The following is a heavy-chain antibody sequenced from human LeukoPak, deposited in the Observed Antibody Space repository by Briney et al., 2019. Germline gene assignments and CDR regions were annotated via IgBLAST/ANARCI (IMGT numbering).Heavy chain of an antibody. V-gene: IGHV4-38-2*02. CDR2: IYYSGTS. D-gene: IGHD2-15*01. Sequence: SETLSLTCTVSGYSISSGYYWGWIRQPPGKGLEWIGTIYYSGTSYYNPSLKSRVTISVDTSKNQFSLKVSSVTAADTAVYYCARGGSAKYFQHWGQGTLVTVSS. CDR1: GYSISSGYY. J-gene: IGHJ1*01. CDR3: ARGGSAKYFQH.